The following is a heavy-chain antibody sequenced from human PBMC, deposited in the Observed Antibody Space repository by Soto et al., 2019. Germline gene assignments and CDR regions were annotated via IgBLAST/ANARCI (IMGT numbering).Heavy chain of an antibody. CDR1: GFTFSSYA. CDR3: AKVAHDYGDYLDHYYYYGMDV. CDR2: ISGSGGST. J-gene: IGHJ6*02. Sequence: GGSLRLSCAASGFTFSSYAMSWVRQAPGKGLEWVSAISGSGGSTYYADSVKGRFTISRDNSKNMLYLQMNSLRAEDTAVYYCAKVAHDYGDYLDHYYYYGMDVWGQGTTVTVSS. D-gene: IGHD4-17*01. V-gene: IGHV3-23*01.